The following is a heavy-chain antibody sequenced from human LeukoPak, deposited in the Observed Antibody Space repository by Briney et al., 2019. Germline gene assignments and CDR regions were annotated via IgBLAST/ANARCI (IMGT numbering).Heavy chain of an antibody. V-gene: IGHV1-18*01. Sequence: GASVKVSCKASGYTFSSHGYTWVRQAHGQGLERMGWISAYNGNTDYAQKFQGRVTMTTDTSTSTAYMELRSLRSDDTAVYFCARAYYHDTSSYQGFDFWGQGTLVTVSS. CDR3: ARAYYHDTSSYQGFDF. CDR2: ISAYNGNT. J-gene: IGHJ4*02. D-gene: IGHD3-22*01. CDR1: GYTFSSHG.